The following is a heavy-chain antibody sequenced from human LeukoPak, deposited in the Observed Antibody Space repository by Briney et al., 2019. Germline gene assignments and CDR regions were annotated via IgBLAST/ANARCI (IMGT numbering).Heavy chain of an antibody. D-gene: IGHD5-12*01. CDR3: ARDRGYDPHYYFDY. CDR2: IWYDGNKK. V-gene: IGHV3-33*01. J-gene: IGHJ4*02. CDR1: GFTFSSYA. Sequence: PGRSLRLSCAASGFTFSSYAMHWVRQAPGKGLGWVALIWYDGNKKYFEDSVKGRFTISRDNSKNTLYLQMNSLRAEDTAVYYCARDRGYDPHYYFDYWGQGTLVTVSS.